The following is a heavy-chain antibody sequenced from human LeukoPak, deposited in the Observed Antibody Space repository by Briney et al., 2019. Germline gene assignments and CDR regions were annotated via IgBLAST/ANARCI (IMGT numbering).Heavy chain of an antibody. J-gene: IGHJ4*02. CDR3: AKSGLNRFDY. CDR1: GFTVSSNY. Sequence: PGGSLRLSCAASGFTVSSNYMSWVRQAPGKGLEWVSVIYSGGSTYYTDSVKGRFTVSRDNSKNTLYLQMNSLRAEDTAVYYCAKSGLNRFDYWGQGTLVTVSS. D-gene: IGHD2-15*01. CDR2: IYSGGST. V-gene: IGHV3-53*01.